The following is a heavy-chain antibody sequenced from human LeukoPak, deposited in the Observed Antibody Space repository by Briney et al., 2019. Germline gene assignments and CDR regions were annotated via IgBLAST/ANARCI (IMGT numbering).Heavy chain of an antibody. J-gene: IGHJ3*02. CDR3: AGDRAYPNDVFNI. V-gene: IGHV3-23*01. D-gene: IGHD2-21*01. Sequence: GGSLRLSCAASGFTFSSYAMSWVRQAPGKGLEWVSVISGSGGSTYYADSVKGRFTISRDNSKNTLYLQMNSLRAEDTAVYYCAGDRAYPNDVFNIWGQGTMITVS. CDR1: GFTFSSYA. CDR2: ISGSGGST.